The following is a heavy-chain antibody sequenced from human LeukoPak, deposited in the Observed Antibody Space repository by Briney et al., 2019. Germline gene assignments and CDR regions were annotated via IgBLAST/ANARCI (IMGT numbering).Heavy chain of an antibody. V-gene: IGHV3-48*03. D-gene: IGHD3-3*01. Sequence: GGSLRLSCAASGFTFSSYEMNWVRQAPGKGLEWVSYISSSGSTIYYADSVKGRFTISRDNAKNSLYLQMNSLRAEDTAVYYCARTYYDFWSGYYFFRNGAFDIWGQGTLVTVSS. CDR3: ARTYYDFWSGYYFFRNGAFDI. J-gene: IGHJ4*02. CDR2: ISSSGSTI. CDR1: GFTFSSYE.